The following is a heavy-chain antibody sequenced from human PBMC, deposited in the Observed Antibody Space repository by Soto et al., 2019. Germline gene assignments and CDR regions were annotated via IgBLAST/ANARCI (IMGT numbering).Heavy chain of an antibody. D-gene: IGHD3-3*02. CDR1: GGTFSSYA. CDR3: ARGSDHFWSGGDWFDP. Sequence: QVQLVQSGAEVKKPGSSVKVSCKASGGTFSSYAISWVRQAPGQGLEWMGWISAYNGNTNYAQKLQGRVTMTTDTSTSTAYMELRSLRSDDTAVYYCARGSDHFWSGGDWFDPWGQGTLVTVSS. V-gene: IGHV1-18*01. CDR2: ISAYNGNT. J-gene: IGHJ5*02.